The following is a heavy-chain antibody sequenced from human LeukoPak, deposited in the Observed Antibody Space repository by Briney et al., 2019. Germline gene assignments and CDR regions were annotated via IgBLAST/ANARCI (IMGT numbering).Heavy chain of an antibody. Sequence: GGSLRLSCAASGFTVSSNYMSWVRQAPGKGLEWVSVIYSGGSTYYADSVKGRFTISRDNSKNTLYLQMNSLRAEDTAVYYCAKESIVVVPAAIDAFDIWGQGTMVTVSS. D-gene: IGHD2-2*02. V-gene: IGHV3-53*01. CDR1: GFTVSSNY. J-gene: IGHJ3*02. CDR3: AKESIVVVPAAIDAFDI. CDR2: IYSGGST.